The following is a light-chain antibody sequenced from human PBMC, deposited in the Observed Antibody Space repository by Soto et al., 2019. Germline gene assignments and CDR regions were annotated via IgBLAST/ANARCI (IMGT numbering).Light chain of an antibody. CDR3: QQYNNWPPGT. CDR2: GAS. J-gene: IGKJ1*01. Sequence: EIVMTQSPATLSVSPGERATLSCRASQNVNSNLAWYQQKPGQAPRLLIYGASTRATGVPARFSGSGSGTEFTLTISSPQSEDFAVYYCQQYNNWPPGTFGQGTKVEIK. V-gene: IGKV3-15*01. CDR1: QNVNSN.